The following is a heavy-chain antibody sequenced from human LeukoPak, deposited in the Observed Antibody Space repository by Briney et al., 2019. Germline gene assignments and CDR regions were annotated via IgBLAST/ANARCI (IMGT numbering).Heavy chain of an antibody. V-gene: IGHV1-18*01. CDR3: AREVNYSGSRSYHYGMDV. D-gene: IGHD3-10*01. J-gene: IGHJ6*02. CDR1: GYIFTSYG. CDR2: ISGYHGNT. Sequence: GESLKISCKGSGYIFTSYGISWVRQAPGQGLEWMGWISGYHGNTNYAQKLQGRVTMTIDTSTTTVYMELRSLRSDDTAVYYCAREVNYSGSRSYHYGMDVWGQGTTVTVSS.